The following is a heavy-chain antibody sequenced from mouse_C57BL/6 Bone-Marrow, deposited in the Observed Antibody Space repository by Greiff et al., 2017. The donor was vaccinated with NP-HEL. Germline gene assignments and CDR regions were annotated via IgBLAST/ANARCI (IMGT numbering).Heavy chain of an antibody. CDR1: GYTFTDYN. CDR2: INPNNGGT. CDR3: ATVATVVEIDY. V-gene: IGHV1-22*01. J-gene: IGHJ2*01. Sequence: EVQGVESGPELVKPGASVKMSCKASGYTFTDYNMHWVKQSHGKSLEWIGYINPNNGGTSYNQKFKGKATLTVNKSSSTAYMELRGLTSEDSSVYYCATVATVVEIDYWGQGTTLTVSS. D-gene: IGHD1-1*01.